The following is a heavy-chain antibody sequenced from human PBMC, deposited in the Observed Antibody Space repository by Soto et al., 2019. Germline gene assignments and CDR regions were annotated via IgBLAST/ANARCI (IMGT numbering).Heavy chain of an antibody. Sequence: SETLSLTCTVSGGSISSSSYYWGWIRQPPGKGLEWIGSIYYSGSTYYNPSLKSRVTISVDTSKNQFSLKLSSVTAADTAVYYCARRRGYCSGGSCYQRHYYYMDVWGKGTTVTVSS. V-gene: IGHV4-39*01. D-gene: IGHD2-15*01. CDR2: IYYSGST. CDR3: ARRRGYCSGGSCYQRHYYYMDV. J-gene: IGHJ6*03. CDR1: GGSISSSSYY.